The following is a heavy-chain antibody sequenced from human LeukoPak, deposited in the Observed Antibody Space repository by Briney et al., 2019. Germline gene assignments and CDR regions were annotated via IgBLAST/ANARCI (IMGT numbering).Heavy chain of an antibody. CDR3: AKPDGLRYFDWLLNYY. J-gene: IGHJ4*02. Sequence: PGGSLRLSCAASGFTFSSYAMSWVRQAPGKGLEWVAVISYDGSNKYYADSVKGRFTISRDNSKNTLYLQMNSLRAEDTAVYYCAKPDGLRYFDWLLNYYRGQGTLVTVSS. CDR2: ISYDGSNK. D-gene: IGHD3-9*01. CDR1: GFTFSSYA. V-gene: IGHV3-30*18.